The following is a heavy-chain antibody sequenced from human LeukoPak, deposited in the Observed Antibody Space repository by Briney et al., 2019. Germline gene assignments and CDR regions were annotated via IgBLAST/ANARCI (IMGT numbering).Heavy chain of an antibody. CDR2: IYYSGST. CDR1: GGSVSSSSYY. J-gene: IGHJ4*02. CDR3: ASAHIAVAGTSLYFDY. V-gene: IGHV4-39*07. D-gene: IGHD6-19*01. Sequence: SKTLSLTCTVSGGSVSSSSYYWGWIRQPPGKGLEWIGSIYYSGSTYYNPSLKSRVTISVDTSKNQFSLKLSSVTAADTAVYYCASAHIAVAGTSLYFDYWGQGTLVTVSS.